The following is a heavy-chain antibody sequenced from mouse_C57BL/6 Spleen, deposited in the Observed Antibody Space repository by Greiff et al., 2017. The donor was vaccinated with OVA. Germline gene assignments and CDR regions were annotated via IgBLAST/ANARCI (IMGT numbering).Heavy chain of an antibody. CDR3: ASDTTGVALDY. V-gene: IGHV3-6*01. CDR2: ISYDGSI. D-gene: IGHD1-1*01. Sequence: EVKLMESGPGLVKPSQSLSLTCSVTGYSITSGYYWNWIRQFPGNKLEWMGYISYDGSINYNPSLKNRISITRDTSKTQCFLKWNSVTTEDTATYYCASDTTGVALDYWGQGTTLTVSS. CDR1: GYSITSGYY. J-gene: IGHJ2*01.